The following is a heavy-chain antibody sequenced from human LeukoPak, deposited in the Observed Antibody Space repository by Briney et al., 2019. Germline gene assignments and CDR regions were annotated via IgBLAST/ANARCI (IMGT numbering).Heavy chain of an antibody. D-gene: IGHD4-23*01. J-gene: IGHJ1*01. CDR3: ARAESPLYGRYSFSGY. V-gene: IGHV3-64*01. CDR1: GFTFSSYA. CDR2: ISSNGGST. Sequence: GGSLRLSCVASGFTFSSYAMHWVRQAPGKGLEFVSGISSNGGSTYYANSVKGRFTISRDNSKNTLYLQMGSLRAEDMAVYYCARAESPLYGRYSFSGYWGQGTLVTVSS.